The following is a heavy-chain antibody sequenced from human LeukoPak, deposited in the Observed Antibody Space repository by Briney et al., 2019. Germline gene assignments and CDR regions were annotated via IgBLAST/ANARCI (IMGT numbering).Heavy chain of an antibody. J-gene: IGHJ5*02. Sequence: GESLKISCKGSGYSFSAYWIGWVRQMPGKGLESMGIIYPADSDTRYSPSFQGQVTISADRSINTAYLQWSSLKASDTAIYYCARQECSGDTCFSGNWFDPWGQGTLVTVSS. CDR3: ARQECSGDTCFSGNWFDP. D-gene: IGHD2-15*01. V-gene: IGHV5-51*01. CDR1: GYSFSAYW. CDR2: IYPADSDT.